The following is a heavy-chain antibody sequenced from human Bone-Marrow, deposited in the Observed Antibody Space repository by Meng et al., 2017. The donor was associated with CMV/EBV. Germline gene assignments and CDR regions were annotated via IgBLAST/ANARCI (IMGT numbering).Heavy chain of an antibody. J-gene: IGHJ2*01. CDR2: IYYSGST. CDR3: ASVATRWDWYFDL. Sequence: GSLRLSCTVSGGSISSYYWSWIRQPPGKGLEWIGYIYYSGSTNYNPSLKSRVTISVYTSKNQFSLKLSSVTAADTAVYYCASVATRWDWYFDLWGRGTLVTVSS. D-gene: IGHD5-12*01. V-gene: IGHV4-59*01. CDR1: GGSISSYY.